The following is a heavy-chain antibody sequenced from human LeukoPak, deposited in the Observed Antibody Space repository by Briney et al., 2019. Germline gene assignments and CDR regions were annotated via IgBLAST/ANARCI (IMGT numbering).Heavy chain of an antibody. V-gene: IGHV1-69*04. CDR2: IIPIPGIA. CDR1: GGTFSSYA. D-gene: IGHD6-13*01. J-gene: IGHJ4*02. CDR3: AREGSAAADDY. Sequence: SVKVSCKASGGTFSSYAISWVRQAPGQGLEWMGRIIPIPGIANYAQKFQGRVTITADKSTSTAYMELSSLRSEDTAVYYCAREGSAAADDYWGQGTLVTVSS.